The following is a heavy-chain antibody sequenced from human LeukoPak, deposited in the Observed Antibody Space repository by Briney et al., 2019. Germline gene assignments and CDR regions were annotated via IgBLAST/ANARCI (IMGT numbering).Heavy chain of an antibody. D-gene: IGHD6-13*01. CDR2: ISTSSSYI. CDR1: GFTFSIYA. V-gene: IGHV3-21*04. Sequence: GGSLRLSCAASGFTFSIYAMNWVRQAPGKGLEWVSFISTSSSYIHYADSVKGRFTISRDNAKKSLYLEMNSLRAEDTAVYYCARDRDEGSSWYGAYYYYYYMDVWGKGTTVTISS. CDR3: ARDRDEGSSWYGAYYYYYYMDV. J-gene: IGHJ6*03.